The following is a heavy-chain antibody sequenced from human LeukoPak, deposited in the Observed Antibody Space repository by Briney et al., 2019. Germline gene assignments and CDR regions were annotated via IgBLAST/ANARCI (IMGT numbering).Heavy chain of an antibody. D-gene: IGHD3-22*01. Sequence: GGSLRLSCAASGFTFNVYSMSWVRQAPGKGLEWVSYITRNSNDIYYADSVKGRFTISRDNAKNSLYLQMNNLRAEDTAVYYCAKTLLDSSGYYYAGSDYWGQGILVTVST. CDR2: ITRNSNDI. CDR3: AKTLLDSSGYYYAGSDY. CDR1: GFTFNVYS. J-gene: IGHJ4*02. V-gene: IGHV3-48*01.